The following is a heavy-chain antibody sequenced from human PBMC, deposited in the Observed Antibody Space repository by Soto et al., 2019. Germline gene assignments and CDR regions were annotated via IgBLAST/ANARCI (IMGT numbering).Heavy chain of an antibody. V-gene: IGHV1-18*01. CDR1: GYTFTSYG. J-gene: IGHJ6*02. D-gene: IGHD2-8*01. CDR3: ARDVPIGGVYARYYYGMDV. CDR2: ISAYNGNT. Sequence: QVQLVQSGAEVKKPGASVKVSCKASGYTFTSYGISWVRQAPGQGLEWMGWISAYNGNTNYAQKLQGRVTMTTDTSTSTAYMELRSLRSDYTAVYYCARDVPIGGVYARYYYGMDVWGQGTTVTVSS.